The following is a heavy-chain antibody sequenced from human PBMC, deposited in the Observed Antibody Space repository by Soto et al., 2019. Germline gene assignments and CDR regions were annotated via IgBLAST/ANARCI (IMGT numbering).Heavy chain of an antibody. CDR1: GFTFSSYG. CDR2: IWYDGSNK. J-gene: IGHJ4*02. CDR3: ARGPTNYYDSSGYVY. V-gene: IGHV3-33*01. D-gene: IGHD3-22*01. Sequence: RLSCAASGFTFSSYGMHWVRQAPGKGLEWVAVIWYDGSNKYYADSVKGRFTISRDNSKNTLYLQMNSLRAEDTAVYYCARGPTNYYDSSGYVYWGQGTLVTVSS.